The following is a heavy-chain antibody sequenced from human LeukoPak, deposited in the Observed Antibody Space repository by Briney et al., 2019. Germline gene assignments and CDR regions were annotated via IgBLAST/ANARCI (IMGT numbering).Heavy chain of an antibody. CDR3: VRDNSSGWYDAFDI. D-gene: IGHD6-19*01. CDR2: ISYDGSNK. Sequence: QAGGSLRLSCAASGFTFSSYAMHWVRQAPGKGLEWVAVISYDGSNKYYADSVKGRFTISRDNSKNTLYLQMNSLRAEDTAVYYCVRDNSSGWYDAFDIWGQGTMVTVSS. J-gene: IGHJ3*02. V-gene: IGHV3-30-3*01. CDR1: GFTFSSYA.